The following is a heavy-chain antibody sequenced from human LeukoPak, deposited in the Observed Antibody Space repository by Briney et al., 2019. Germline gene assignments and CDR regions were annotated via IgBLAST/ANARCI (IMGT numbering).Heavy chain of an antibody. J-gene: IGHJ4*02. CDR1: GYTFIDFY. CDR2: INPNSGDT. Sequence: GASVKVSCKTSGYTFIDFYMHWVRQAPGQGLEWMGRINPNSGDTDSAQNFQGRVTMTRDTSISTAYMELSRLTSDDTAVYYCAREMFTVTAIRNFDYWGQGTLVTVSS. V-gene: IGHV1-2*02. D-gene: IGHD2-21*02. CDR3: AREMFTVTAIRNFDY.